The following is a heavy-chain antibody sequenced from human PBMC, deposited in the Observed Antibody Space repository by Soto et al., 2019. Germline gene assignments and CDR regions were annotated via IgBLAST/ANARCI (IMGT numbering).Heavy chain of an antibody. V-gene: IGHV3-30*19. J-gene: IGHJ1*01. CDR3: ARWGTTGGLDV. Sequence: QVQLVESGGGVVQPGTSLRVSCVGSGFTFRSYVIHWVRQAPGKGLEWVALTSYDGSGKYYGDSVRGRFTISRDNSRNTVDLQMDSLRLEDTALHYCARWGTTGGLDVWGQGTLVSVSS. D-gene: IGHD3-16*01. CDR2: TSYDGSGK. CDR1: GFTFRSYV.